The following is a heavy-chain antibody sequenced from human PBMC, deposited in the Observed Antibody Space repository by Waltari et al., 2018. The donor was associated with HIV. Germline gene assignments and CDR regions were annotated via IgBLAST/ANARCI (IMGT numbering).Heavy chain of an antibody. CDR1: GFTFSSYA. CDR3: ARDTGYCSFGSCSYNWLDP. J-gene: IGHJ5*02. Sequence: QVHLVESGGGVVQPGRSLRLSCAASGFTFSSYAIHWVRQAPGKGLEWVALISYDGSNKYYADSVKGRFTISRDNSKNTLYLQMNSLRAEDTSVYYCARDTGYCSFGSCSYNWLDP. D-gene: IGHD2-15*01. CDR2: ISYDGSNK. V-gene: IGHV3-30*01.